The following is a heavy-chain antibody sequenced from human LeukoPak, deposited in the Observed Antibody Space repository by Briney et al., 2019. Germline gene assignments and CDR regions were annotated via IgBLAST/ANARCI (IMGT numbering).Heavy chain of an antibody. CDR2: MSYDGNNK. Sequence: PGGSLRLSCTASGFTFTNYPIHWVRQAPGKGLEWVAVMSYDGNNKYYADSVKGRFTISRDSSKNTLYLQMNSLRAEDTAVYYCARFSGRNWGQGTLVTVSS. CDR1: GFTFTNYP. V-gene: IGHV3-30-3*01. CDR3: ARFSGRN. J-gene: IGHJ4*02. D-gene: IGHD2-15*01.